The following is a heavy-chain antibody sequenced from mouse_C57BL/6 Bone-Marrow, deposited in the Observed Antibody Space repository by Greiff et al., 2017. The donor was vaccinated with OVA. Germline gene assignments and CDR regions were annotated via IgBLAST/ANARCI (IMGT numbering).Heavy chain of an antibody. CDR3: ARKGYGNLYYFDY. J-gene: IGHJ2*01. V-gene: IGHV1-82*01. Sequence: QVQLQQSGPELVKPGASVKISCKASGYAFSSSWMNWVKQRPGKGLEWIGRIYPGDGDTNYNGKFKGKATLTADKSSSTAYMQLSSLTSEDSAVYFCARKGYGNLYYFDYWGQGTTLTVSS. CDR2: IYPGDGDT. D-gene: IGHD2-10*02. CDR1: GYAFSSSW.